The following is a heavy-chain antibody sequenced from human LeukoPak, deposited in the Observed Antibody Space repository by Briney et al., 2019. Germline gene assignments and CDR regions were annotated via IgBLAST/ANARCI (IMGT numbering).Heavy chain of an antibody. V-gene: IGHV3-30*02. CDR2: IRYDGSNK. CDR3: AKYSDVVGDFDY. J-gene: IGHJ4*02. Sequence: AGSLTLSCSASGFTFSSYGMHWVRPAPGKGLEWVAFIRYDGSNKYYAVSVKGRFTISRDNSKNTLYLQMISLRAEDTAVYYCAKYSDVVGDFDYCGQGTLVTVSS. CDR1: GFTFSSYG. D-gene: IGHD1-26*01.